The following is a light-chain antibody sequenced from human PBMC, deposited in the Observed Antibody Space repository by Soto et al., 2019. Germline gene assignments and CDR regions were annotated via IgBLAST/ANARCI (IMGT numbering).Light chain of an antibody. CDR2: DAS. CDR3: QKRSTWLFP. Sequence: EIVLTQSPATLSLSPGERATLSCRASQSISSYLAWYQQKPGQAPRLLIYDASNRATGIPARFSGSGSGTDFTLTISSLEPEDFAFYYCQKRSTWLFPFGQGTRLEI. V-gene: IGKV3-11*01. J-gene: IGKJ5*01. CDR1: QSISSY.